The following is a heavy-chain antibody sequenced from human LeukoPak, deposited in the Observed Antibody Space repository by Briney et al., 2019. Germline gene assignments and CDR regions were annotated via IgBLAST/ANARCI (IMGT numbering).Heavy chain of an antibody. CDR1: GYTFSDYY. CDR3: ARDPGNDYGDYVDY. V-gene: IGHV1-2*02. CDR2: INPNSGGT. Sequence: GASVKVSCKTSGYTFSDYYIHWIRQAPGQGLEWMGWINPNSGGTNYAQKFQGRVTMTRDTSISTAYMELSRLRSDDTAVYYCARDPGNDYGDYVDYWGQGTLVTVSS. D-gene: IGHD4-17*01. J-gene: IGHJ4*02.